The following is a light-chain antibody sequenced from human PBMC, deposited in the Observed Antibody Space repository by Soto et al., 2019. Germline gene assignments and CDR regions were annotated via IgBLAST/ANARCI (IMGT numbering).Light chain of an antibody. V-gene: IGLV1-40*01. CDR2: VNN. CDR1: SSNIGAGYD. J-gene: IGLJ2*01. Sequence: QSVLTQPPSVSGAPGQRVTISCTGSSSNIGAGYDVHWYQQLPGTAPKLLIYVNNNRPSGVPDRFSGSKSGTSASLAITGLQAEDEADYDCQSYDSSLSGYVVFGGGTKLTVL. CDR3: QSYDSSLSGYVV.